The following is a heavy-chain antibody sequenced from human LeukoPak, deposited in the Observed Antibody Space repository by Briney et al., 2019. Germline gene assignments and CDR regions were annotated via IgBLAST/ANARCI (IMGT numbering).Heavy chain of an antibody. CDR2: ISGSGGST. J-gene: IGHJ4*02. CDR3: AKAPVDTAMVYYFDY. Sequence: PGGSLRLSCAASGFTFSSYAMSWVRQAPGKGLEWVSAISGSGGSTYYADSVKGRFTISRDNSKNTLYLQMSSLRAEDTAVYYCAKAPVDTAMVYYFDYWGQGTLVTVSS. CDR1: GFTFSSYA. V-gene: IGHV3-23*01. D-gene: IGHD5-18*01.